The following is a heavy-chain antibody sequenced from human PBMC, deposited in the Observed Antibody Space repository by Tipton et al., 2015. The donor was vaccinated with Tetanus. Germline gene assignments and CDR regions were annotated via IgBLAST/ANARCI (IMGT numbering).Heavy chain of an antibody. Sequence: SLRLSCAASKFSFSRHSMNWVRQAPGKGLEWVAFVSSDGSKKYYADSVKGRITISRDNSKNTVSLQMNRLRPEDTAVYYCAKDLAAYCGGDCFSFDYWGQGTLVTVST. CDR1: KFSFSRHS. CDR3: AKDLAAYCGGDCFSFDY. CDR2: VSSDGSKK. J-gene: IGHJ4*02. V-gene: IGHV3-30*18. D-gene: IGHD2-21*02.